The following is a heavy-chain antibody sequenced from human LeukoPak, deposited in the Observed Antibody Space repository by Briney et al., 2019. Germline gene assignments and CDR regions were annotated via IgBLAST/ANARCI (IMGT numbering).Heavy chain of an antibody. Sequence: SVKVSCKTSGGTFISYAISWVRQAPGQGLEWMGGIIPIFGTANYAQKFQGRVTITADESTSTAYMELSSLRSEDTAVYYCAREVVVTASNWFDPWGQGTLVTVSS. D-gene: IGHD2-21*02. CDR2: IIPIFGTA. V-gene: IGHV1-69*01. CDR1: GGTFISYA. CDR3: AREVVVTASNWFDP. J-gene: IGHJ5*02.